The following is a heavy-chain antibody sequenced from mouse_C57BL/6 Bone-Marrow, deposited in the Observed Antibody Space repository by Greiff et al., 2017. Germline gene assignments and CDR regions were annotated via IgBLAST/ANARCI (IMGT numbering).Heavy chain of an antibody. Sequence: QVQLQQPGAELVKPGASVKMSCKASGYTFTSYWITWVKQRPGQGLEWIGDIYPGSGSTNYNEKFKSKATLTVDTSSSTAYMQLSSLTSEDSAVYYCAVIYYGKESWFAYWGQGTLVTVSA. CDR1: GYTFTSYW. J-gene: IGHJ3*01. D-gene: IGHD2-1*01. V-gene: IGHV1-55*01. CDR3: AVIYYGKESWFAY. CDR2: IYPGSGST.